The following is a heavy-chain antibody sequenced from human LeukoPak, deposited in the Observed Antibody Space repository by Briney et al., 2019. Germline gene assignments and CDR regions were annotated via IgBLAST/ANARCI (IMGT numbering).Heavy chain of an antibody. D-gene: IGHD7-27*01. CDR1: GFTFSSYT. V-gene: IGHV3-23*01. Sequence: PGGSLRLSCAASGFTFSSYTMSWVRQAPGKGLEWVSAISGSGGNTYYADSVKGRFTISRDNAKSSLYLQMNSLTADDAGVYYCARDHNWGFDYWGLGTLVTVSS. CDR3: ARDHNWGFDY. CDR2: ISGSGGNT. J-gene: IGHJ4*02.